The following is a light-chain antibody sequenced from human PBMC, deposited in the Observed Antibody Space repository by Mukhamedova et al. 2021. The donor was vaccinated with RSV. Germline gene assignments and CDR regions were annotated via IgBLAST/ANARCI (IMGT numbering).Light chain of an antibody. V-gene: IGKV1D-12*01. J-gene: IGKJ5*01. Sequence: WYQRRVHGKGPKLLIYGSSIVQSGVPSRFSGSGSGTDFILTITSLQPEDFATYYCQQASTHPITFGQGTRLEMK. CDR3: QQASTHPIT. CDR2: GSS.